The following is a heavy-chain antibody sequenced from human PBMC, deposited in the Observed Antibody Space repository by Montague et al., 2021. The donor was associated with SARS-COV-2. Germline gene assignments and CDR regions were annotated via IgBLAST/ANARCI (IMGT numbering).Heavy chain of an antibody. CDR1: GGSISSRSYY. J-gene: IGHJ5*02. V-gene: IGHV4-39*01. CDR2: IYYRGST. CDR3: ARQGDQLLLEYWFDP. D-gene: IGHD2-2*01. Sequence: SETLSLTCTVSGGSISSRSYYWGWIRQPPGKGLEWIGSIYYRGSTYYXXXVESRVTISVDTSKNQFSLKLSSVIAADTAVYYCARQGDQLLLEYWFDPWGQGTLVTVSS.